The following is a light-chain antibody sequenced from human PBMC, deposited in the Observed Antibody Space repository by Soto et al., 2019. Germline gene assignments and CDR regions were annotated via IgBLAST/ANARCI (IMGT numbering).Light chain of an antibody. CDR3: QQRSNWPPVT. V-gene: IGKV3-11*01. CDR1: QGIGST. Sequence: EIVMTQSPATLSVSPGEGATLSCRASQGIGSTLAWYQHKPGQTPRLLIYDASTRATGVPVRFSGSGSGTDFTLTISSLDPEDFAVYYCQQRSNWPPVTFGGGTKVDIK. CDR2: DAS. J-gene: IGKJ4*01.